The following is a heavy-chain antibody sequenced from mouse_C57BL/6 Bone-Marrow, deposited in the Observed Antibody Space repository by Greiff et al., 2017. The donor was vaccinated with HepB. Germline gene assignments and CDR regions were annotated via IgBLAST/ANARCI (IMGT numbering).Heavy chain of an antibody. CDR3: AMTYYGNYGYFDV. CDR1: GYTFTTYP. V-gene: IGHV1-47*01. CDR2: FHPYNDDT. J-gene: IGHJ1*03. Sequence: VQLVESGAELVKPGASVKMSCKASGYTFTTYPIEWMKQNHGKSLEWIGNFHPYNDDTKYNEKFKGKATLTVEKSSSTVYLELSRLTSDDSAVYYCAMTYYGNYGYFDVWGTGTTVTVSS. D-gene: IGHD2-10*01.